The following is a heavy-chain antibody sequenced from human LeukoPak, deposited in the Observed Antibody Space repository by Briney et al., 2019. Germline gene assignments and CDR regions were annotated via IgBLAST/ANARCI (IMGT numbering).Heavy chain of an antibody. CDR3: ARVGSAYYDFWSGYYTGSWFDP. D-gene: IGHD3-3*01. CDR1: GFTFNIYG. CDR2: IAYDGNSI. Sequence: GGSLRLSCAASGFTFNIYGMHWVRQAPGKGLEWVAVIAYDGNSIFYGDSVKGRFTISRDNSKNTLYLQMNSLRAEDTAVYYCARVGSAYYDFWSGYYTGSWFDPWGQGTLVTVSS. V-gene: IGHV3-30*03. J-gene: IGHJ5*02.